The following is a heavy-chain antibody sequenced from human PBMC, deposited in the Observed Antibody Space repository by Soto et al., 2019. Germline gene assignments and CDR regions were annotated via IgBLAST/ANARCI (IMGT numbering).Heavy chain of an antibody. Sequence: GASVKVSCKASGDTFSSYAISWVRQAPGQGLEWMGGIIPIFGTANYAQNFQGRVTITADESTSTAYMELSSLRSEDTAVYYCARGGPRSWYPGTFFFEYWGQGTLVTVSS. CDR2: IIPIFGTA. D-gene: IGHD6-13*01. CDR1: GDTFSSYA. V-gene: IGHV1-69*13. J-gene: IGHJ4*02. CDR3: ARGGPRSWYPGTFFFEY.